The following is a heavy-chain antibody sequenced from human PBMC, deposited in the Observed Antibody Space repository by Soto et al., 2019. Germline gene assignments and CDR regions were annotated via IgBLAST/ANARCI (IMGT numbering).Heavy chain of an antibody. CDR1: GFTFSSYW. J-gene: IGHJ4*02. Sequence: EVQLVESGGGLVQPGGSLRLSCAASGFTFSSYWMSWVRQAPGKGLGWVANIKQDGSEQYYVDSVEGRFTISRDNAKNPLYLHMNSLRAEDTAVYYCARGRLVRGYSCYATAPFDYWGQGTLVTVSS. CDR2: IKQDGSEQ. CDR3: ARGRLVRGYSCYATAPFDY. D-gene: IGHD5-12*01. V-gene: IGHV3-7*01.